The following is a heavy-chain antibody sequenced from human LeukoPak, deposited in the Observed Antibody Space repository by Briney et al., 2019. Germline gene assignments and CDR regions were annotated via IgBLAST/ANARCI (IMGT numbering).Heavy chain of an antibody. CDR2: ISGTGGST. J-gene: IGHJ4*02. D-gene: IGHD3/OR15-3a*01. Sequence: GGSLRLSCVASGFTFSTYGINWVRQAPGKGLEWVSSISGTGGSTYYADSVKGRFTISRDNSKNTLFLQMNSLRAEDTALYYCARDSIYGFSYYFDYWGQGALVTVSS. CDR3: ARDSIYGFSYYFDY. CDR1: GFTFSTYG. V-gene: IGHV3-23*01.